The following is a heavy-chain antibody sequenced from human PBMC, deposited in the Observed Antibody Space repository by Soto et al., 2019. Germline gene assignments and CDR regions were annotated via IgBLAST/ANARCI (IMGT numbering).Heavy chain of an antibody. CDR1: GGSVSSGSYY. V-gene: IGHV4-61*01. J-gene: IGHJ6*02. CDR3: AGCSYYDFWSGYYYYGMDV. D-gene: IGHD3-3*01. Sequence: QVQLQESGPGLVKPSETLSLTCTVSGGSVSSGSYYWSWIRQPPGKGLEWIGYIYYSGSTNYNPSLKSRVTISVDTSKNQFSLKLSSVTAADTAVYYCAGCSYYDFWSGYYYYGMDVWGQGTTVTVSS. CDR2: IYYSGST.